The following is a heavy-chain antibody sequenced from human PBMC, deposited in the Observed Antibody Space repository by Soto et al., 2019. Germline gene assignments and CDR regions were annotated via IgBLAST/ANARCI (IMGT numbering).Heavy chain of an antibody. CDR1: GGTFSSYT. V-gene: IGHV1-69*02. CDR2: IIPILGIA. CDR3: ASALLGIAAAGTLDY. J-gene: IGHJ4*02. D-gene: IGHD6-13*01. Sequence: QVQLVQSGAEVKKPGSSVKVSCKASGGTFSSYTISWVRQAPGQGLEWMGRIIPILGIANYAQKFQGRVTITADKSTSTAYMELSSLRSEDTAVYYCASALLGIAAAGTLDYCGQGTLVTVSS.